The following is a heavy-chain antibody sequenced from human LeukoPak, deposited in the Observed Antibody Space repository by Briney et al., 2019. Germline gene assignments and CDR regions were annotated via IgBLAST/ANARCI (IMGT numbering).Heavy chain of an antibody. V-gene: IGHV3-30*04. Sequence: GGSLRLSCAASGFTFSIYAMHWVRQAPGKGLEWVAIISSDENDKYYADSVKGRFTISRDSSKNTLYLQLNSLRAEDTAVFYCARDPLVKTTVGTFDIWGQGTMVTVSS. J-gene: IGHJ3*02. CDR1: GFTFSIYA. CDR2: ISSDENDK. CDR3: ARDPLVKTTVGTFDI. D-gene: IGHD2-8*02.